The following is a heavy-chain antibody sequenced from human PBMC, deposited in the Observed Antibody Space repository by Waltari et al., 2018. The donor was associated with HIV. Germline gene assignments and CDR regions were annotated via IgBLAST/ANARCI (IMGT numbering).Heavy chain of an antibody. Sequence: QGQLVESGGGVVQPGGSLRLSCAASGLSFSISGMHWVRQAPGKGLEWVTFIRYDGNTKYYADSVKGRITISRDNSKNTLYLQMSSLRAEDTAVYYCAKELRSGYSYYYYGMDVWGQGTTVTVSS. CDR3: AKELRSGYSYYYYGMDV. J-gene: IGHJ6*02. D-gene: IGHD2-15*01. V-gene: IGHV3-30*02. CDR1: GLSFSISG. CDR2: IRYDGNTK.